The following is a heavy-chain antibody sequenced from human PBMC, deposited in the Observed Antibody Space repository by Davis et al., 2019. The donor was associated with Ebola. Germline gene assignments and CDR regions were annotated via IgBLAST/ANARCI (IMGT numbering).Heavy chain of an antibody. V-gene: IGHV1-69*08. CDR1: GGTFSNYT. Sequence: AASVKVSCKASGGTFSNYTFHWVRQAPGQGLEWMGRVIPILGTADYAQRFQGRVTITADTSTHTAYMELSRLRSEDTAVYYCARGLSEIVGATDYWGQGTLVTVSS. CDR3: ARGLSEIVGATDY. J-gene: IGHJ4*02. D-gene: IGHD1-26*01. CDR2: VIPILGTA.